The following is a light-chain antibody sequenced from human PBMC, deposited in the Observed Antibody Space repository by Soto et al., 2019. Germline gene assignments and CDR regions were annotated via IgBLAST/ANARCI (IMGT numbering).Light chain of an antibody. CDR2: GAS. J-gene: IGKJ1*01. V-gene: IGKV3-20*01. CDR3: QQYGSSQKT. CDR1: QSVSNY. Sequence: EVVLTQSPATLSLSPGERATLSCRTSQSVSNYLAWYQQKPGQAPRLLIYGASSRATGIPDRFSGSGSGTDFTLTISRLEPEDFAVYYCQQYGSSQKTFGQGTKVDIK.